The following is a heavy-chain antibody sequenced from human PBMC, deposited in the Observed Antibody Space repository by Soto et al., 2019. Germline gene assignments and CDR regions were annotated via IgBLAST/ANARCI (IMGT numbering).Heavy chain of an antibody. CDR1: GFTFSSYA. V-gene: IGHV3-23*01. CDR3: AKGSSSWYEGWFDP. J-gene: IGHJ5*02. D-gene: IGHD6-13*01. Sequence: EVQLLESGGGLVQPGGSLRLSCAASGFTFSSYAMSWVRQAPGKGLEWVSAISGSGGSTYYADSVKGRFTIARHNSKNTLYLQMNSLRAEDTAVYYCAKGSSSWYEGWFDPWGQGTLVTVSS. CDR2: ISGSGGST.